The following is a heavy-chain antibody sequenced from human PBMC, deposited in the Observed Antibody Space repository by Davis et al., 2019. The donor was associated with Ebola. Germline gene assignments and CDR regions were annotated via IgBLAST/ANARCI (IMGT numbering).Heavy chain of an antibody. CDR1: GGSISSSSYY. J-gene: IGHJ6*02. Sequence: SETLSLTCTVSGGSISSSSYYWGWLRQPPGKGLEWIGSIYYSGSTYYNPSLKSRVTISVDTSKNQFSLKLSSVTAADTAVYYCASFGIVYSNYEWNYYYGMDVWGQGTTVTVSS. CDR2: IYYSGST. D-gene: IGHD4-11*01. CDR3: ASFGIVYSNYEWNYYYGMDV. V-gene: IGHV4-39*07.